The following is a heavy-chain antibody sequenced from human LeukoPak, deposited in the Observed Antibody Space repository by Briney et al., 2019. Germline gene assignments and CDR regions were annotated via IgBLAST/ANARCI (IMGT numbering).Heavy chain of an antibody. CDR3: ARQADVPSSIGYFDF. CDR2: IYYSGSA. J-gene: IGHJ4*02. D-gene: IGHD2/OR15-2a*01. V-gene: IGHV4-30-4*08. CDR1: GGSISGGDYY. Sequence: SQTLSLTCTVSGGSISGGDYYWSWIRQPPGKGLEWIGYIYYSGSAYYNPSLKSRVAISVDTSKNQFSLKLSSVTAADTAVYYCARQADVPSSIGYFDFWGQGAPVTVSS.